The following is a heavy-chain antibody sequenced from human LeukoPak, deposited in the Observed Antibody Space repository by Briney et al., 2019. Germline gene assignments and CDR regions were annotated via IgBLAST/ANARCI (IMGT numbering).Heavy chain of an antibody. Sequence: GGSLRLSCVVSGLTFSNAWMTWVRQAPGKGLEWVGRIESKTYGGATDYAATVQGRFTISRDDSKNTHYLQMNSLKTEDTAVYYCSTLAYCSSGRCYGFDYWGQGALVTVSS. CDR1: GLTFSNAW. CDR3: STLAYCSSGRCYGFDY. CDR2: IESKTYGGAT. J-gene: IGHJ4*02. V-gene: IGHV3-15*04. D-gene: IGHD2-15*01.